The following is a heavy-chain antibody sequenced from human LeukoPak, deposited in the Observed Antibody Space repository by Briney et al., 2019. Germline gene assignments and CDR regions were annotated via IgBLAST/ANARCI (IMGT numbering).Heavy chain of an antibody. CDR1: GYTFTSYY. J-gene: IGHJ6*02. CDR2: INPSGGST. D-gene: IGHD2-2*01. CDR3: ARSAARYCSSTSCRGSVYYYYGMDV. Sequence: GASVKVSCKASGYTFTSYYMHWVRQAPGQGLEWMGIINPSGGSTSYAQKFQGRVTVTRDTSTSTVYMELSSLRSEDTAVYYCARSAARYCSSTSCRGSVYYYYGMDVWGQGTTVTVSS. V-gene: IGHV1-46*01.